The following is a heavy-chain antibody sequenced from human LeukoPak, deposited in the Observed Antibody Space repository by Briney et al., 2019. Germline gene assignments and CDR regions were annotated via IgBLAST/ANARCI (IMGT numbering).Heavy chain of an antibody. CDR1: GFTVSSNY. V-gene: IGHV3-53*01. J-gene: IGHJ4*02. CDR3: ASQTTVKYYFDY. Sequence: GGSLRLSCAASGFTVSSNYMSWVRQAPGKGLEWVSVIYSGGSTYYADSVKGRFTISRDNSKNTLYLQLNSLRGEDTAVYYCASQTTVKYYFDYWGLGTLVTVSS. CDR2: IYSGGST. D-gene: IGHD4-17*01.